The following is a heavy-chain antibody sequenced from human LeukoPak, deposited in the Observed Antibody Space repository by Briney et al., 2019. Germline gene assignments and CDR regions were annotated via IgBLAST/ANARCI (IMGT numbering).Heavy chain of an antibody. V-gene: IGHV1-2*02. J-gene: IGHJ3*01. CDR3: ARAGDDCTGTYNSLHF. D-gene: IGHD2-8*02. CDR1: GYTFDGNY. Sequence: ASVKVSCKASGYTFDGNYIHWVRQAPGQGPEWMGWINPKSGATDSAQKFQGRLTMTRDTSIATASMELNGLRLDDTGIYYCARAGDDCTGTYNSLHFWGQGTMVTVSS. CDR2: INPKSGAT.